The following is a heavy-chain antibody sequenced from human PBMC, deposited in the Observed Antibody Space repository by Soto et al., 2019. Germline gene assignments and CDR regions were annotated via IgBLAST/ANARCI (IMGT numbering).Heavy chain of an antibody. CDR2: ISSSSSYI. Sequence: GGSLRLSCAASGFTFSSYSMNWVRQAPGKGLEWVSSISSSSSYIYYADSVKGRFTISRDNAKNSLYLQMNSLRAEDTAVYYCASSDSSSYEPIFDYWGQGTLVTVSS. CDR3: ASSDSSSYEPIFDY. D-gene: IGHD6-6*01. J-gene: IGHJ4*02. CDR1: GFTFSSYS. V-gene: IGHV3-21*01.